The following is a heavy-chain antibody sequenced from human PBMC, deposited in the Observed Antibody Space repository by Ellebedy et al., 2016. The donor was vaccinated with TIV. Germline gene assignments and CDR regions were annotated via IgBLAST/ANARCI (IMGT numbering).Heavy chain of an antibody. Sequence: SETLSLTCAVYGGSFSGYYWSWIRQPPGKGLEWIGYIYYSGSTNYNPSLKSRVTISVDTSKKQFTLKVRSVTAADTAVYYCAKDRAMRWFDPWGQGTLVSVSS. J-gene: IGHJ5*02. CDR2: IYYSGST. V-gene: IGHV4-59*01. CDR3: AKDRAMRWFDP. CDR1: GGSFSGYY.